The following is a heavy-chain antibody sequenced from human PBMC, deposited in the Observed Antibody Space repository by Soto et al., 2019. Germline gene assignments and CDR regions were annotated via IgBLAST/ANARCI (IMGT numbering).Heavy chain of an antibody. CDR2: IRSKAYGGTT. CDR3: TRDLITGTLGFFDY. Sequence: GGSLRLSCTASGFTFGDYAMSWFRQAPGKGLEWVGFIRSKAYGGTTEYAASVKGRFTISRDDSKSIAYLQMNSLKTEDTAVYYCTRDLITGTLGFFDYWGQGTLVTVSS. J-gene: IGHJ4*02. V-gene: IGHV3-49*03. D-gene: IGHD1-7*01. CDR1: GFTFGDYA.